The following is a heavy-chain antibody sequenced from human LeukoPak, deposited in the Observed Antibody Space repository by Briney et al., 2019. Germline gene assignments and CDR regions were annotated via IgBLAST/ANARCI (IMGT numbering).Heavy chain of an antibody. V-gene: IGHV3-74*01. CDR3: ARESSTSNRFDP. D-gene: IGHD2-2*01. CDR2: INSDGSST. CDR1: GFTFSSYW. J-gene: IGHJ5*02. Sequence: GGSLRLSCAASGFTFSSYWMHWVRQAPGKGLVWVSRINSDGSSTSYADSVKGRFTISRDNAKNTLYLQMDSLRTEDTAVYYCARESSTSNRFDPWGQGTLVTVSS.